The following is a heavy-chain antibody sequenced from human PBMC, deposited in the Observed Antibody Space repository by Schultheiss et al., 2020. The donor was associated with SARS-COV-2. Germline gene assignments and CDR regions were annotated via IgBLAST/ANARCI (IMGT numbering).Heavy chain of an antibody. Sequence: GGSLRLSCAASGFTFSDYYMSWIRQAPGKGLEWVSSISSSSSYIYYADSVKGRFTISRDNAKNPLYLQMNSLRAEDTAVYYCARSEAAMVEFDYWGQGTLVTVSS. CDR1: GFTFSDYY. CDR2: ISSSSSYI. J-gene: IGHJ4*02. V-gene: IGHV3-11*06. CDR3: ARSEAAMVEFDY. D-gene: IGHD5-18*01.